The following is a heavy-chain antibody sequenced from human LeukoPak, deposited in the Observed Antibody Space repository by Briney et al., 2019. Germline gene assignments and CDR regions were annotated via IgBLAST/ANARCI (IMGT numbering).Heavy chain of an antibody. J-gene: IGHJ4*02. CDR2: ISRSSSYI. D-gene: IGHD5-24*01. Sequence: GGSLRLSCAASGFTFSSYSMNWVRQAPGKGLEWVSSISRSSSYIYYADSVKGRFTISRDNAQNSLYLQMSGLRAEDTAMYYCVRDADFYKGDYWGQGTLVTVSS. V-gene: IGHV3-21*04. CDR3: VRDADFYKGDY. CDR1: GFTFSSYS.